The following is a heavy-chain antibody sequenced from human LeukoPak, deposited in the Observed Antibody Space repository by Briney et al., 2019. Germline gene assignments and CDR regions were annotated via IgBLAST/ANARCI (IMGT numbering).Heavy chain of an antibody. Sequence: GGSLRLSCAASGFTVSSNYMSWVRQAPGKGLEWVSVIYSGGSTYYADSVKGRFTISRHNSKNTLYLQMNSLRAEDTAVYYCASFGSITIFGGNHYDYWGQGTLVTVSS. CDR2: IYSGGST. CDR3: ASFGSITIFGGNHYDY. D-gene: IGHD3-3*01. J-gene: IGHJ4*02. V-gene: IGHV3-53*04. CDR1: GFTVSSNY.